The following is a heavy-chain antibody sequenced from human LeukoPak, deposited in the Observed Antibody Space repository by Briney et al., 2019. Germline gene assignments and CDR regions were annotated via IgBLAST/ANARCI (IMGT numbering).Heavy chain of an antibody. Sequence: GGSLRLSCAASGFTFSSNWMSWVRQAPGKGLEWVANIKEDGSEKYYVDSVKGRFTISRDNNKNSLYLQMNSLRAEDTAVYYCARDSSSWYLGSFDYWGQGTLVTVSS. CDR3: ARDSSSWYLGSFDY. CDR1: GFTFSSNW. D-gene: IGHD6-13*01. J-gene: IGHJ4*02. V-gene: IGHV3-7*01. CDR2: IKEDGSEK.